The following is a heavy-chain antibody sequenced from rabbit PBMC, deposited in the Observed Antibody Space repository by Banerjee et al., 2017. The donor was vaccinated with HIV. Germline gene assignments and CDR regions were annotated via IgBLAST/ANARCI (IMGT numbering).Heavy chain of an antibody. CDR3: AREGDGYADNGYALNL. Sequence: QEQLEESGGGLVKPEGSLTLTCKASGFDFSANEMCWVRQAPGKGLEWIACINTSSGNTVYANWAKGRFTISKTSSTTVTLQMTSLTAADTATYFCAREGDGYADNGYALNLWGQGTLVTVS. CDR1: GFDFSANE. J-gene: IGHJ4*01. D-gene: IGHD8-1*01. CDR2: INTSSGNT. V-gene: IGHV1S45*01.